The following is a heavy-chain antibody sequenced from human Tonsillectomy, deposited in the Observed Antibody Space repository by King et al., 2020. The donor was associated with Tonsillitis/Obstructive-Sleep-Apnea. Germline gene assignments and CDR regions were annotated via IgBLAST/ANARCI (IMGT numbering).Heavy chain of an antibody. CDR3: AGGTGGGVVIIGAFDY. V-gene: IGHV3-48*02. D-gene: IGHD3-3*01. Sequence: QLVQSGGGLVQPGGSLRLSCAASGFTFSSYSMNWVRQAPGKGLEWVSYISSSSSTIYYADSVKGRFTISRDNAKNSLYLQMNSLRDEDTAVYYCAGGTGGGVVIIGAFDYWGQGTLVTVSS. J-gene: IGHJ4*02. CDR1: GFTFSSYS. CDR2: ISSSSSTI.